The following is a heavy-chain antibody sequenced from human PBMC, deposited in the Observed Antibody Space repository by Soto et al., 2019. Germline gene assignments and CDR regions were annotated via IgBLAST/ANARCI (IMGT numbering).Heavy chain of an antibody. CDR1: GYTLIGYY. Sequence: ASVKVSCQASGYTLIGYYIHWVRQAPGQGLEWMGRINPNSGGTNYAQRFQGWVTMTRDTSISTAYMELSRLRSDDTAVYYCARSYYDFWSGYYTTDYWGQ. J-gene: IGHJ4*01. CDR3: ARSYYDFWSGYYTTDY. CDR2: INPNSGGT. V-gene: IGHV1-2*04. D-gene: IGHD3-3*01.